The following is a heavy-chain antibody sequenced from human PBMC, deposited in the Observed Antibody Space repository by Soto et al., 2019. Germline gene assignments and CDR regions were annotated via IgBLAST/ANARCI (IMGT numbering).Heavy chain of an antibody. Sequence: QVQLVQSGAEAKKPGASVKVSCKASGYTFTTYGMSWVRQAPGQGLDWMGWISTYNGNTKYAERIQGRVTMTTATTTSTAYMELRSLRSDDTAVYYCARGPTDYYDNSGDYFLDYWGQGTLVTVSS. V-gene: IGHV1-18*01. CDR3: ARGPTDYYDNSGDYFLDY. CDR1: GYTFTTYG. D-gene: IGHD3-22*01. J-gene: IGHJ4*02. CDR2: ISTYNGNT.